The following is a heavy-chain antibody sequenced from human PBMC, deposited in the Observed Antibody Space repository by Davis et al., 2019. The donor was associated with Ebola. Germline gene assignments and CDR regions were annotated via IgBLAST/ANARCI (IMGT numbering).Heavy chain of an antibody. CDR1: GFIFENYG. Sequence: GGSLRLSCAASGFIFENYGMSWVRQAPGKGLEWVSAINWNGVNTYYSDSVKGRFTISRDNAKNSLYLQMNSLRVEDTAAYYCARCSGGTSWDYYYGMDVWGQGTTVTVSS. D-gene: IGHD2-15*01. CDR2: INWNGVNT. CDR3: ARCSGGTSWDYYYGMDV. J-gene: IGHJ6*02. V-gene: IGHV3-20*04.